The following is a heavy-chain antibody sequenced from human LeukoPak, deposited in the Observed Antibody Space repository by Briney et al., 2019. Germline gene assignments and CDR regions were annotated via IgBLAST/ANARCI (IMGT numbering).Heavy chain of an antibody. CDR2: ISPNSGGS. V-gene: IGHV1-2*02. J-gene: IGHJ4*02. D-gene: IGHD2-15*01. Sequence: ASVKVSCKASGYTFTGYYIHWVRQAPGQGLEWMGWISPNSGGSNFAQKFQGRVTMTRNTSISTAYMELSRLRSDDTAVYYCARTPRGYCSGGSCQDYWGQGTLVTVSS. CDR1: GYTFTGYY. CDR3: ARTPRGYCSGGSCQDY.